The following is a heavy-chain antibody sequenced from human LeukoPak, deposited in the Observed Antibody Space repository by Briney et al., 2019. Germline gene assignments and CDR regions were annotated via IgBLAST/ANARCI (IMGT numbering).Heavy chain of an antibody. CDR1: GFTFSSYA. D-gene: IGHD3-22*01. V-gene: IGHV3-30*04. J-gene: IGHJ4*02. CDR2: ISYDGSNK. Sequence: GGSLRLSCAASGFTFSSYAMHWVRQAPGKGLEWVAVISYDGSNKYYADSVKGRFTISRGNSKNTLYLQMNSLRAEDTAVYYCARRYYYDSSGYGPSGYWGQGTLVTVSS. CDR3: ARRYYYDSSGYGPSGY.